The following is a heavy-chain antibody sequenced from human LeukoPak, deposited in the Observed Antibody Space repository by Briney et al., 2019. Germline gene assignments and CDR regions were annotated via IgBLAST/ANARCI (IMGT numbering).Heavy chain of an antibody. Sequence: ETLSLACTVSGGSISSSSYYWGWVRQAPGKGLEWVANIKQDGSEKYYVDSVKGRFTISRDNAKNSLYLQMNSLRAEDTAVYYCARTIPPPLRFLEWLKGYYFDYWGQGTLVTVSS. CDR1: GGSISSSSYY. J-gene: IGHJ4*02. V-gene: IGHV3-7*01. D-gene: IGHD3-3*01. CDR3: ARTIPPPLRFLEWLKGYYFDY. CDR2: IKQDGSEK.